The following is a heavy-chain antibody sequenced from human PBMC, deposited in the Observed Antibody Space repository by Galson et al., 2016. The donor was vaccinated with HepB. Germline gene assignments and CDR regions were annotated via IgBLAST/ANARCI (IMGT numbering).Heavy chain of an antibody. J-gene: IGHJ3*01. CDR1: GFALSGSG. CDR3: ARELVRSAFAL. V-gene: IGHV3-48*02. D-gene: IGHD6-6*01. CDR2: ISSRVSPI. Sequence: SLRLSCAASGFALSGSGLNWVRQAPGKGLQWISYISSRVSPIYYADSVKGRFTISRDNAKNSVYLQMNNLRDEDTGVYYCARELVRSAFALWGQGTMVTVSS.